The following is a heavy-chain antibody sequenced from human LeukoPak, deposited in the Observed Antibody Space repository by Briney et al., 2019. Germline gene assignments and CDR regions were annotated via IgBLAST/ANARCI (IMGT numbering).Heavy chain of an antibody. D-gene: IGHD2/OR15-2a*01. CDR2: ISGSGGTA. V-gene: IGHV3-23*01. J-gene: IGHJ6*02. CDR3: AKGCFKYGAYYYSMDV. Sequence: GGSLRLSCGASGFFFSSYEMNWVRQAPGKGLEWVSAISGSGGTAYYADSVKGRVTISRDNSKSTVYLQMNSQRAEDTALYYCAKGCFKYGAYYYSMDVWGQGTTVTVSS. CDR1: GFFFSSYE.